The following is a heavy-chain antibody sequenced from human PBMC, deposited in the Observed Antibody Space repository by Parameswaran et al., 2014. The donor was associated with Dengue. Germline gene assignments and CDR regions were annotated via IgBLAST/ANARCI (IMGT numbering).Heavy chain of an antibody. V-gene: IGHV1-2*02. Sequence: VRQAPGQGLEWMGWINPNSGGTNYAQKFQGRVTMTRDTSISTAYMELSRLRSDDTAVYYCARGGVPEVTTLGVDYWGQGTLVTVSS. CDR3: ARGGVPEVTTLGVDY. J-gene: IGHJ4*02. CDR2: INPNSGGT. D-gene: IGHD2-21*02.